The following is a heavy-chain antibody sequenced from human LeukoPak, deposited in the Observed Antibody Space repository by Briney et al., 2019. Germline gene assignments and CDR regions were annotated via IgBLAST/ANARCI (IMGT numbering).Heavy chain of an antibody. CDR1: GFTFSSYA. D-gene: IGHD3/OR15-3a*01. J-gene: IGHJ4*02. CDR3: AKRSNFWTGYLDY. Sequence: PGGSLRLSCAASGFTFSSYAMSWVRQAPGKGLEWVSVISGSGGSTYYADSVKGRFTISRDNPKDTLFLQMNSLRTEDTAVYYCAKRSNFWTGYLDYWGQGTLVTVSS. V-gene: IGHV3-23*01. CDR2: ISGSGGST.